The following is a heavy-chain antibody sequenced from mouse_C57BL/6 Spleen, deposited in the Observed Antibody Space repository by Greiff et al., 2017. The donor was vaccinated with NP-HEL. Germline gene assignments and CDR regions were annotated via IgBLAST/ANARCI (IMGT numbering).Heavy chain of an antibody. D-gene: IGHD2-5*01. CDR3: TRGDSKYAMDY. CDR2: IDPETGGT. CDR1: GYTFTDYE. Sequence: QVQLKQSGAELVRPGASVTLSCKASGYTFTDYEMHWVKQTPVHGLEWIGAIDPETGGTAYNQKFKGKAILTADKSSSTAYMELRSLTSEDSAVYYCTRGDSKYAMDYWGQGTSVTVSS. V-gene: IGHV1-15*01. J-gene: IGHJ4*01.